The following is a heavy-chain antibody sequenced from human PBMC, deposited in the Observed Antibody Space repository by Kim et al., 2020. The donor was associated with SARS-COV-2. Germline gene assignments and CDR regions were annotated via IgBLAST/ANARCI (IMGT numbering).Heavy chain of an antibody. D-gene: IGHD6-19*01. CDR3: AREPTPGYGSGYGLDQ. V-gene: IGHV3-30*04. Sequence: GGSLRLSCAASGFTFRSSAMHWVRQAPGKGLENVAGLSFDGSDIYYSDSVKGRITISRDNSKNTLYLDLNNLRPEDSAIYYCAREPTPGYGSGYGLDQWGQGTLVTVSS. CDR1: GFTFRSSA. CDR2: LSFDGSDI. J-gene: IGHJ1*01.